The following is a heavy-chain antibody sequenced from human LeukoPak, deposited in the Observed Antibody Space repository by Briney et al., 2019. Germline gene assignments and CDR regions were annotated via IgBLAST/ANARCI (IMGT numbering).Heavy chain of an antibody. J-gene: IGHJ4*02. Sequence: GGSLRLSCTASGFTFGDYAMSWFRQAPGKGLEWVGFIRSKAYGGTTEYAASVKGRFTISRDDSKSIAYLQMNSLKTEDTPVYYCTYYDILTGDGLNYWGQGTLVTVSS. V-gene: IGHV3-49*03. D-gene: IGHD3-9*01. CDR2: IRSKAYGGTT. CDR1: GFTFGDYA. CDR3: TYYDILTGDGLNY.